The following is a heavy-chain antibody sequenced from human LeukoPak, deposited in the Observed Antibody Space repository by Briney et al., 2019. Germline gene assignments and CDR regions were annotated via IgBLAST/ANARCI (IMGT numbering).Heavy chain of an antibody. Sequence: GGSLRLSCAASGFTFSSNEMNWVRQTPGKGLEWVSYISSSGNTKYYADSVKGRFTISRDNAKNSLYLQMNSLRAEDTAVYYCARGFSMAPWGQGTLVTVSS. CDR3: ARGFSMAP. J-gene: IGHJ5*02. V-gene: IGHV3-48*03. CDR2: ISSSGNTK. D-gene: IGHD2/OR15-2a*01. CDR1: GFTFSSNE.